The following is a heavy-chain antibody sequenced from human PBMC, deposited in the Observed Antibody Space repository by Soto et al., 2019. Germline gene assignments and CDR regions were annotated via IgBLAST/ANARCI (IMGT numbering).Heavy chain of an antibody. CDR3: AKAPVVVAATPLLYFDY. CDR1: GFTFSSYA. J-gene: IGHJ4*02. V-gene: IGHV3-23*01. D-gene: IGHD2-15*01. CDR2: ISGSGGST. Sequence: GGSLRLSCAASGFTFSSYAMSWVRQAPGKGLEWVSAISGSGGSTYYADSVKGRFTISRDNSKNTLYLQMNSLRAEDTAVYSCAKAPVVVAATPLLYFDYWGQGTLVTVSS.